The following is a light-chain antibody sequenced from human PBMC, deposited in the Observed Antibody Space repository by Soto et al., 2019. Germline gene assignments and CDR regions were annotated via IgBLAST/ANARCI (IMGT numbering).Light chain of an antibody. CDR3: SSYISSSIVF. V-gene: IGLV2-14*01. CDR2: EVS. J-gene: IGLJ2*01. CDR1: SSDVGVYKY. Sequence: QSALTQPASVSGSPGQSITISCTGTSSDVGVYKYVSWYQQYPGKAPKLMIYEVSNRPSGVSNRFSGSKSGNTASLTISGPQAEDGAVYYCSSYISSSIVFFGGGTMLT.